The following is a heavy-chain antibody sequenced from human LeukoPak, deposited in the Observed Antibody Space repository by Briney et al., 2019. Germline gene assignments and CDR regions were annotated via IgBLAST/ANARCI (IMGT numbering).Heavy chain of an antibody. Sequence: ASVKVSCKASGYTFTGYYMHWVRQAPGQGLEWMGRINPNSGGTNYAQKFQGRVTMTRDTSTSTVYMELSSLRSEDTAVYYCARGDFGIAAAGAFDYWGQGTLVTVSS. V-gene: IGHV1-2*06. CDR2: INPNSGGT. J-gene: IGHJ4*02. D-gene: IGHD6-13*01. CDR3: ARGDFGIAAAGAFDY. CDR1: GYTFTGYY.